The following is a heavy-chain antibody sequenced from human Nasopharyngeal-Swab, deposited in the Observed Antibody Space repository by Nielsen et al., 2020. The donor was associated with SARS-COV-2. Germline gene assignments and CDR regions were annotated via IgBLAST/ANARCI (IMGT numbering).Heavy chain of an antibody. Sequence: GESLQISCAASGFTFSSYSMNWVRQAPGKGLEWVSSISSSSSYIYYADSVKGRFTISRDNAKNSLYLQMNSLRAEDTAVYYCARDSAVTRNDAFDIWGQGTMVTVSS. J-gene: IGHJ3*02. V-gene: IGHV3-21*01. CDR1: GFTFSSYS. CDR2: ISSSSSYI. D-gene: IGHD4-17*01. CDR3: ARDSAVTRNDAFDI.